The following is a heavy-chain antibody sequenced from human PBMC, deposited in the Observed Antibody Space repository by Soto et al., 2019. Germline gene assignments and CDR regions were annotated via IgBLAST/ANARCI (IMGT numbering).Heavy chain of an antibody. CDR2: INTYNGNT. CDR1: GYTFTRYG. CDR3: AMVDVYVTPSPQDV. J-gene: IGHJ6*02. V-gene: IGHV1-18*01. D-gene: IGHD3-16*01. Sequence: ASVNVSCKTSGYTFTRYGIGWARQATGQGLEWMGWINTYNGNTNYAQNVQGRVTLTTDTSTSTAYMELRSLRSNDTAIYYCAMVDVYVTPSPQDVWGQGTTVTVSS.